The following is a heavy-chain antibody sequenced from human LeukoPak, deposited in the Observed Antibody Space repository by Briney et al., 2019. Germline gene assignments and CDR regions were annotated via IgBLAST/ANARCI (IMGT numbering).Heavy chain of an antibody. Sequence: ASVKVSCKASGYTFTAYYIHWVRQAPGQGLEWMGWINPNSGGTNYAQKFQGRVTMTRDTSITTVYMELSRLRSGDTAVYYCAREGGYHSSGFYPYWGQGTLVTVSS. J-gene: IGHJ4*02. CDR1: GYTFTAYY. V-gene: IGHV1-2*02. CDR3: AREGGYHSSGFYPY. CDR2: INPNSGGT. D-gene: IGHD3-22*01.